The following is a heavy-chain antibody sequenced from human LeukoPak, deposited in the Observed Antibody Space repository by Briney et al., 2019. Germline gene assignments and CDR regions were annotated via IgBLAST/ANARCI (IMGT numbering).Heavy chain of an antibody. D-gene: IGHD4-11*01. J-gene: IGHJ4*02. Sequence: PGGSLRLSCAASGFTFSSSAMSWVRQAPGKGLEWVAAISDTGRLSYCADSVNGRFTISRDNSKNTLYLQMNSLRAEDTAVYYCAREASTPSAYYFDYWGQGTLVTVSS. CDR2: ISDTGRLS. CDR3: AREASTPSAYYFDY. CDR1: GFTFSSSA. V-gene: IGHV3-23*01.